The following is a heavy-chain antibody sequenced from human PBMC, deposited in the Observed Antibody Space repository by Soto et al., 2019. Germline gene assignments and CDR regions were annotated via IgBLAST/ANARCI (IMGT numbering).Heavy chain of an antibody. CDR3: AAGGYCTNGVCYYRSVGALDI. Sequence: GASVKVSCKSSGFTFTSSAMQWVRQARGQRLEWIGWIVVGSGNTNYAQKFQERVTITRDMSTSTAYMELSSLRSEDTAVYYCAAGGYCTNGVCYYRSVGALDIWGQGTMVTVSS. V-gene: IGHV1-58*02. D-gene: IGHD2-8*01. J-gene: IGHJ3*02. CDR2: IVVGSGNT. CDR1: GFTFTSSA.